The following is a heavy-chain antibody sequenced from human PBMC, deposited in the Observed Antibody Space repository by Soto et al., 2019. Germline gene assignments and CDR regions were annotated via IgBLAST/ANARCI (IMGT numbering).Heavy chain of an antibody. CDR2: IIPIFGTA. CDR3: ARTPPPGYDFWSGYYGAFDI. D-gene: IGHD3-3*01. Sequence: SAVNVSCKASGGTFSSYAISGVRQAPGQGLEWMGGIIPIFGTANYAQKFQGRVTITADESTSTAYMELSSLRSEDTAVYYCARTPPPGYDFWSGYYGAFDIWGQGTMVTVSS. V-gene: IGHV1-69*13. J-gene: IGHJ3*02. CDR1: GGTFSSYA.